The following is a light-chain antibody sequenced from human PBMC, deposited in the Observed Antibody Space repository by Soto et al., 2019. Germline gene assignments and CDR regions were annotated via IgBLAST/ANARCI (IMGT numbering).Light chain of an antibody. J-gene: IGKJ5*01. V-gene: IGKV3D-11*02. CDR1: QSVGSF. CDR3: QQRSNRHAGIT. CDR2: DAS. Sequence: EIVLTQSPATLSLSPGERATLSCRASQSVGSFLAWYQQKPAQPPRLLIYDASNRATATPARLSGSGSGTDVTLTISSLEPEDIAVYYCQQRSNRHAGITFRKGTRLEIX.